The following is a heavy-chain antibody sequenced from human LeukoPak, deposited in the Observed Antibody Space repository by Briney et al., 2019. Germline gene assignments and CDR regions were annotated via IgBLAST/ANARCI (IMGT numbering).Heavy chain of an antibody. D-gene: IGHD4-17*01. J-gene: IGHJ5*02. CDR2: IYYSGST. V-gene: IGHV4-59*01. Sequence: PSETLSLTCTVSGGSISSYYWSWIRQPPGKGLEWIGYIYYSGSTNYNPSLKSRVTISVDTSKNQFSLKLSSVTAADTAEYYCAREKDYGDYADWFDPWGQGTLVTVSS. CDR1: GGSISSYY. CDR3: AREKDYGDYADWFDP.